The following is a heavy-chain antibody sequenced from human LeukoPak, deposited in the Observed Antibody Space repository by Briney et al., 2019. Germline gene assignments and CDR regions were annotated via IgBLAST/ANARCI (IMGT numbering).Heavy chain of an antibody. D-gene: IGHD5-24*01. CDR3: VVDFQYNCP. CDR2: INTDGRST. Sequence: GSLRLSCAASGLTFSNYGMHWVRQAPGKGLVWVSGINTDGRSTVYADSVKGRFTISRDNAKNTLYLQMNSPRIEDTAVYYCVVDFQYNCPWGQGTLVTVSS. CDR1: GLTFSNYG. V-gene: IGHV3-74*01. J-gene: IGHJ5*02.